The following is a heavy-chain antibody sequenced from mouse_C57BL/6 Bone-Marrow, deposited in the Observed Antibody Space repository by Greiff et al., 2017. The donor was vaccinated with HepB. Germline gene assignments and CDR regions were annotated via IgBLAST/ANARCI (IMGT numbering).Heavy chain of an antibody. V-gene: IGHV14-4*01. CDR2: IDPENGDT. J-gene: IGHJ2*01. CDR1: GFNIKDDY. D-gene: IGHD4-1*01. Sequence: VQLQQSGAELVRPGASVKLSCTASGFNIKDDYMHWVKQRPEQGLEWIGWIDPENGDTEYASKFQGKATITADTSSNTAYLQLSSLKSEDTAVYYCTTADWDVDYWGQGTTLTVSS. CDR3: TTADWDVDY.